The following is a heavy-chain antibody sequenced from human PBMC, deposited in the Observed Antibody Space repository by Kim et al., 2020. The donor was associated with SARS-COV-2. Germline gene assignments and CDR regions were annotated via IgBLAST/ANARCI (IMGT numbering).Heavy chain of an antibody. Sequence: SVKGLFTISRDTSRNTLYLQMSSLGVEDTAVYYCAKDRSRMIVGSGSLDSWGQGTLVTVSS. D-gene: IGHD3-10*01. J-gene: IGHJ4*02. V-gene: IGHV3-23*01. CDR3: AKDRSRMIVGSGSLDS.